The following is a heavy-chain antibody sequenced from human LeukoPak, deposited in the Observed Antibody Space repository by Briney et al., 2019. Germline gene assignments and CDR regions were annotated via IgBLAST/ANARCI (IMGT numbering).Heavy chain of an antibody. J-gene: IGHJ4*02. CDR3: AREDYSYAYYFDN. V-gene: IGHV4-4*07. CDR1: GYSISSGYY. CDR2: IYTSGST. D-gene: IGHD5-18*01. Sequence: SETLFLTCTVSGYSISSGYYWSWIRQPAGKGLEWIGRIYTSGSTKYNPSLTSRVTMSVDTSKNQFSLNLSSVTAADTAVYYCAREDYSYAYYFDNWGQGTLVTVSS.